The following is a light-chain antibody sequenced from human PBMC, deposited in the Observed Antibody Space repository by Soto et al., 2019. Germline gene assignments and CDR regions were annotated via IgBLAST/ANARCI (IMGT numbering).Light chain of an antibody. CDR2: GAS. CDR1: QSVSSSY. J-gene: IGKJ1*01. Sequence: EIVLAQSRGTLSVSVWETATLSCRASQSVSSSYLAWYQQKPGQAPRLLIYGASSRATGIPDRFSGSGSGTDFTLTISRLEPEDFAVYYCQQYGSTLGTFGQGTKVDIK. CDR3: QQYGSTLGT. V-gene: IGKV3-20*01.